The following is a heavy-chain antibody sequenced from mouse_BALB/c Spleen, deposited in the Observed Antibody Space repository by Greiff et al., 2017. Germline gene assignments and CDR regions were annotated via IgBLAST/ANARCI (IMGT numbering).Heavy chain of an antibody. CDR3: ARVYYGSSCFDY. Sequence: VQLVESGPGLVAPSQCLSITCTVSGFSLTSYGVHWVRQPPGKGLEWLGVIWAGGSTNYNSALMSRLSISKDNSKSQVFLKMNSLQTDDTAMYYCARVYYGSSCFDYWGQGTTLTVSS. D-gene: IGHD1-1*01. V-gene: IGHV2-9*02. CDR2: IWAGGST. J-gene: IGHJ2*01. CDR1: GFSLTSYG.